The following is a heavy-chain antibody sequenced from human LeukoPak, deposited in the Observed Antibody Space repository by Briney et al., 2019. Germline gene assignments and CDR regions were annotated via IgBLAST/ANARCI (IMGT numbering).Heavy chain of an antibody. Sequence: GASVKVSCKVSGYTLTELSMHWVRQAPGKGLDGMGGFDPENGETIYERKFQGRVTMTEDTSTDTAYMELSSLRSEDTAVYYCATLGSGWYYFDYWGQGTLVTVSS. D-gene: IGHD6-19*01. J-gene: IGHJ4*02. CDR2: FDPENGET. V-gene: IGHV1-24*01. CDR1: GYTLTELS. CDR3: ATLGSGWYYFDY.